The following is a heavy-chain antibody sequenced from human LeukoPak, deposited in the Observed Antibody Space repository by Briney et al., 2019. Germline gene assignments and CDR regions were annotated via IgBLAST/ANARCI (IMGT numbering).Heavy chain of an antibody. Sequence: GGSLRLSCAASGFTFSIYGMHWVRQAPGKGLEWVAFIRYDGSNKYYADSVKGRFTISRDNSKDTLYLQMNSLRAEDTAIYYCAKDRGYSSAWSTYYFDYWGQGTLVTVSS. V-gene: IGHV3-30*02. D-gene: IGHD6-19*01. CDR2: IRYDGSNK. J-gene: IGHJ4*02. CDR3: AKDRGYSSAWSTYYFDY. CDR1: GFTFSIYG.